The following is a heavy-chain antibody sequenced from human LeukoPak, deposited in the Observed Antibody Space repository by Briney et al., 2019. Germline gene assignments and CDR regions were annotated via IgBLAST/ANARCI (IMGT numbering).Heavy chain of an antibody. CDR1: GFTFSSYW. J-gene: IGHJ3*02. CDR3: ARDASGYPVLLWFGELLSDAFDI. V-gene: IGHV3-7*01. Sequence: GGSLRLSCAASGFTFSSYWMSWVRQAPGKGLEWVANIKQDGSEKYYVDSVKGRFTISRDNAKNSLYLQMNSLRAEDTAVYYCARDASGYPVLLWFGELLSDAFDIWGQGTMVTVSS. D-gene: IGHD3-10*01. CDR2: IKQDGSEK.